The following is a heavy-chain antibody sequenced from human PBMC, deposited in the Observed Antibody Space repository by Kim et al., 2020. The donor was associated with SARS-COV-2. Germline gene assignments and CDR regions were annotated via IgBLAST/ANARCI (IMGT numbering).Heavy chain of an antibody. V-gene: IGHV4-34*01. D-gene: IGHD6-13*01. CDR2: INHSGST. Sequence: SETLSLTCAAYGGSFSGYYWSWIRQPPGKGLEWIGEINHSGSTNYNPSLKSRVTITVDTSKNQFSLKLSSVTAADTAVYYCARGQRYSSSWSLFDPWGQGTLVTVSS. J-gene: IGHJ5*02. CDR1: GGSFSGYY. CDR3: ARGQRYSSSWSLFDP.